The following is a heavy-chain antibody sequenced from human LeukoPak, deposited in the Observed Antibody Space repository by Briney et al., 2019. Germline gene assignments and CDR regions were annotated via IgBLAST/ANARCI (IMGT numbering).Heavy chain of an antibody. V-gene: IGHV4-39*02. D-gene: IGHD6-13*01. CDR1: GDSISSSNYY. Sequence: SETLSLTCTVSGDSISSSNYYWGWIRQPPGKGLEWIGNVYYSGSTFYNPSLKSRVTTSVDTSKNQFSLKLSSVTAADTAVYYCARGLPSWFFDYWGQGTLVTVSS. J-gene: IGHJ4*02. CDR3: ARGLPSWFFDY. CDR2: VYYSGST.